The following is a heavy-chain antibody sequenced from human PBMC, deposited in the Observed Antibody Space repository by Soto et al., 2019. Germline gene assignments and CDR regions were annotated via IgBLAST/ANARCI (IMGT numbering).Heavy chain of an antibody. CDR1: GYAFTSYS. V-gene: IGHV1-18*01. Sequence: QVQLVQSGAEVKKPGASVKVSCKASGYAFTSYSICWVRQAPGQGLEWMGWISAYNGNTNYAQKLQGRVTMTTDTSTSTAYMELRSLRSDDTAVYYCAKSENDYGANSLDYWGQGTLVTVSS. CDR2: ISAYNGNT. CDR3: AKSENDYGANSLDY. J-gene: IGHJ4*02. D-gene: IGHD4-17*01.